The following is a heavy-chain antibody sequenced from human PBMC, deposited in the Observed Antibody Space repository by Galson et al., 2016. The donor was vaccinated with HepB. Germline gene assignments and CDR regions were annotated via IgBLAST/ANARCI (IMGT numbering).Heavy chain of an antibody. Sequence: SLRLSCAASGFTFSNAWMSWVRQAPGKGLEWVGRIKSKTDGGTTDYAAPVKGRFTISRDDSKNTLYLQMKSLKTEDTAVYYCTTDVRWRLGELFNYWGQGTLVTVSS. V-gene: IGHV3-15*01. D-gene: IGHD3-10*01. CDR1: GFTFSNAW. CDR3: TTDVRWRLGELFNY. J-gene: IGHJ4*02. CDR2: IKSKTDGGTT.